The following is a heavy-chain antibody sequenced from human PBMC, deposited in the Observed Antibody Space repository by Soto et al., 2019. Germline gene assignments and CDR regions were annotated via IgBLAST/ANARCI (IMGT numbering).Heavy chain of an antibody. V-gene: IGHV3-33*01. CDR2: IWYDGSNK. CDR3: ARDPYYYDRPNYGMDV. D-gene: IGHD3-22*01. Sequence: GGSLRLSCAASGFTFSSYGMHWVRQAPGKGLEWVAVIWYDGSNKYYADSVKGRFTISRDNSKNTLYLQMNSLRAEDTAVYYCARDPYYYDRPNYGMDVWGQGTTVTVSS. CDR1: GFTFSSYG. J-gene: IGHJ6*02.